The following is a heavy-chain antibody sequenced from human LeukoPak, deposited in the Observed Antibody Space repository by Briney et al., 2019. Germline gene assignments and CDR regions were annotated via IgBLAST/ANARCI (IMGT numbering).Heavy chain of an antibody. CDR2: ISYNEIT. Sequence: SETLSLTCTVSGGSISNGDYYWTWVRQPPGRGLEWIGYISYNEITDYNPSLKSRPTMSVDTSKNQFSLWLNAVTVADTAVYFCARESVMRDAFDIWGQGTMVTVSS. CDR3: ARESVMRDAFDI. V-gene: IGHV4-30-4*01. CDR1: GGSISNGDYY. D-gene: IGHD3-16*01. J-gene: IGHJ3*02.